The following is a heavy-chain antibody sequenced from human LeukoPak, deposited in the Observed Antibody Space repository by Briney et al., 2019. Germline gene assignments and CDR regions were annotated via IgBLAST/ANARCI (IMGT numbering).Heavy chain of an antibody. J-gene: IGHJ4*02. Sequence: SETLSLTCTVSGDSISSYYWSWIRQPPGKGLEWIGYIYSSGSTNYNPSLKSRVTISVDTSKNQFSLKLSSVTAADTAVYFCARSSNFGVVDSWGQGTLVIVSS. CDR1: GDSISSYY. V-gene: IGHV4-59*01. CDR3: ARSSNFGVVDS. CDR2: IYSSGST. D-gene: IGHD3-3*01.